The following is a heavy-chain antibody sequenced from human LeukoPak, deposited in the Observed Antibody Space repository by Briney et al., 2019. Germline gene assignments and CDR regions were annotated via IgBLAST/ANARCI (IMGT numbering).Heavy chain of an antibody. CDR2: INSDGYSI. D-gene: IGHD6-13*01. CDR1: GFTFSAYW. CDR3: ARVHHSSSWGTDDC. J-gene: IGHJ4*02. Sequence: GGSLRLSCAGTGFTFSAYWMHWVRQAPGKGPVWLARINSDGYSISYADSVKGRFTISRDNAKNSLSLHMNSLRAEDTAVYFCARVHHSSSWGTDDCWGQGTLVTVSS. V-gene: IGHV3-74*01.